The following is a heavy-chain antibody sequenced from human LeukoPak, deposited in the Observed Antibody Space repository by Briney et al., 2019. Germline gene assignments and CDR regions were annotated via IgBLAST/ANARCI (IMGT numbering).Heavy chain of an antibody. D-gene: IGHD6-13*01. CDR2: INAGNGNT. J-gene: IGHJ3*02. Sequence: ASVKVSCKASGYTFTSYAMHWVRQAPGQRLEWMGWINAGNGNTKYSQEFQGRVTITRDTSASTAYMELSSLRSEDMAVYYCARGVAVAGTGGAFDIWGQGTMVTVSS. CDR1: GYTFTSYA. CDR3: ARGVAVAGTGGAFDI. V-gene: IGHV1-3*03.